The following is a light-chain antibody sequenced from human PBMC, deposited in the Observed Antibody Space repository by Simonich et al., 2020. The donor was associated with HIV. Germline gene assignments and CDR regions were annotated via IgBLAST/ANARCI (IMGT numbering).Light chain of an antibody. CDR3: QSYDGANWV. Sequence: NFVLTQPHSVSESPGKTITISCTRSSGRIASSYVQLYQQRPGTYPTTVIYEDNVRPSGVPDRFSGSIDSSSNSASLTISGLKTEDEADYYCQSYDGANWVFGGGTKLTVL. CDR1: SGRIASSY. V-gene: IGLV6-57*01. CDR2: EDN. J-gene: IGLJ3*02.